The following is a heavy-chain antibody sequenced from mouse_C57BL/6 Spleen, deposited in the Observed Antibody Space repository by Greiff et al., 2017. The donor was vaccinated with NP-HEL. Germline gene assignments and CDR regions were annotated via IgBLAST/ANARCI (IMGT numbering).Heavy chain of an antibody. Sequence: QVQLQQPGAELVKPGASVKLSCKASGYTFTSYWMQWVKQRPGLGLEWIGEIDPSDSYTNYNQKFKGKATLTVDTSSSTAYMQLSSLTSEDSAVYYCARNDGFAYWGQGTLVTVSA. CDR3: ARNDGFAY. CDR2: IDPSDSYT. V-gene: IGHV1-50*01. D-gene: IGHD2-12*01. J-gene: IGHJ3*01. CDR1: GYTFTSYW.